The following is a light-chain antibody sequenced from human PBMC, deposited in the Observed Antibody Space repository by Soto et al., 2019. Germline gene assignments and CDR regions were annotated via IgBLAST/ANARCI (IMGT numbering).Light chain of an antibody. CDR2: DDN. CDR3: QSFDSALSAYV. Sequence: SYELAQPPSVSEAPGQTASISCGGDNIGSKSVHWYQQKPGQAPLLVVYDDNNRPSGVPDRFSGSRSGTSASLAITGLQAEDEADYYCQSFDSALSAYVFGTGTKVTVL. V-gene: IGLV3-21*02. J-gene: IGLJ1*01. CDR1: NIGSKS.